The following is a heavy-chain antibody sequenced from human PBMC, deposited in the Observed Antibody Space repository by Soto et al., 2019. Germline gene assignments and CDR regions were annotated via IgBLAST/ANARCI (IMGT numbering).Heavy chain of an antibody. CDR1: GLTISNAW. CDR2: FKTNSEGGTT. Sequence: EVQLVESGGGLIYPGGSLRLSCAASGLTISNAWMNWVRQAPGKGLEWVGRFKTNSEGGTTDYAAAVKGRFTVSRDDSKNTLYLQMNSLKTEDTAVYYCTTGSVEGVWGQGTMVAVSS. V-gene: IGHV3-15*07. CDR3: TTGSVEGV. J-gene: IGHJ6*02.